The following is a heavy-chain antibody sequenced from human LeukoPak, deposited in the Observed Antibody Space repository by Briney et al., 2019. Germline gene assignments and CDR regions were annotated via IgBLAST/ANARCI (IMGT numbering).Heavy chain of an antibody. D-gene: IGHD3-3*01. V-gene: IGHV3-21*01. CDR3: ARDLIDFWSGYYTNWFDP. Sequence: GGSLRLSCAASGFTFSSYSMNWVRQAPGKGREWVSSISSSSSYIYYADSVKGRFTISRDNAKNSLYLQMNSLRAEDTAVYYCARDLIDFWSGYYTNWFDPWGQGTLVTVSS. CDR1: GFTFSSYS. J-gene: IGHJ5*02. CDR2: ISSSSSYI.